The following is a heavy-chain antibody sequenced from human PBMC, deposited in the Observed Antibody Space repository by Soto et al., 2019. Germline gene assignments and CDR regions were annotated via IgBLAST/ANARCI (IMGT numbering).Heavy chain of an antibody. CDR3: ARSIVVVTALDY. V-gene: IGHV1-18*01. CDR1: GYSFSRYG. Sequence: APVEGSRKAFGYSFSRYGITRGRQAPGQGLEWMGWISAYNGNTNYAHNLQGRVTMTTDTSASTAYMELSSLRSEDTAVYYCARSIVVVTALDYWGQGTLVTVSS. J-gene: IGHJ4*02. D-gene: IGHD2-21*02. CDR2: ISAYNGNT.